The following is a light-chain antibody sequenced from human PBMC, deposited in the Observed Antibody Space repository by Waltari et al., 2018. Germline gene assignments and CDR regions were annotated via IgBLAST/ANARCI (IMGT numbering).Light chain of an antibody. CDR3: QQHYDTPLT. CDR2: WAS. V-gene: IGKV4-1*01. Sequence: DIVMTQSPDSLAVSLGERATLNCKSSKSVFYNSNNNNYLAWYQHKPGQPPKLLIYWASTRESGVPDRFSGSGSGTDFTLTISSLQAEDVAVYYCQQHYDTPLTFGPGTKVDVK. J-gene: IGKJ3*01. CDR1: KSVFYNSNNNNY.